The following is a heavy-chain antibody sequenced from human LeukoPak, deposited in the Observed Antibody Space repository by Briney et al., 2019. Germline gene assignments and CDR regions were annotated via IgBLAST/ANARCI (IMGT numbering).Heavy chain of an antibody. CDR1: GYNFAQYR. Sequence: GESLKISCKGSGYNFAQYRIGWVRQMPGKGLEWMGITHPGDSDTIYSPSFQGQATMSADKSISTAYLQWSSLKASDTAIYYCVRHLSDITSCPNYWGPGTLITVAS. CDR3: VRHLSDITSCPNY. J-gene: IGHJ4*02. CDR2: THPGDSDT. D-gene: IGHD2-2*01. V-gene: IGHV5-51*01.